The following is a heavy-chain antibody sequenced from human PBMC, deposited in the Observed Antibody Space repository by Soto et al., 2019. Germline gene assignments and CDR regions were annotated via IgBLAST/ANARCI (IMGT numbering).Heavy chain of an antibody. D-gene: IGHD3-10*01. CDR2: IYYSGST. CDR1: GGSISSSSYY. J-gene: IGHJ4*02. Sequence: QLQLQESGPGLVKPSETLSLTCTVSGGSISSSSYYWGWIRQPPGKGLEWIGSIYYSGSTYYNPSLKSRVTISVDTSKNQFSLKLSSVTAADTAVYYCASYAKLWFGELFTQYYFDYWGQGTLVTVSS. V-gene: IGHV4-39*01. CDR3: ASYAKLWFGELFTQYYFDY.